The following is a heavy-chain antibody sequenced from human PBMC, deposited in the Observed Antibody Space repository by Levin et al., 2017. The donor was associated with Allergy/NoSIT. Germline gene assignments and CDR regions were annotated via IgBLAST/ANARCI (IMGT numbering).Heavy chain of an antibody. Sequence: PGESLKISCGASGFTFSSDGMHWVRQAPGKGLEWVAGTSYDGSNKWYADSVKGRFTISRDNSKNTLYLQMNSLRPEDTAVYYCAKDRSTTWAFDYWGQGSLVTVSS. CDR3: AKDRSTTWAFDY. J-gene: IGHJ4*02. CDR1: GFTFSSDG. V-gene: IGHV3-30*18. CDR2: TSYDGSNK. D-gene: IGHD1-14*01.